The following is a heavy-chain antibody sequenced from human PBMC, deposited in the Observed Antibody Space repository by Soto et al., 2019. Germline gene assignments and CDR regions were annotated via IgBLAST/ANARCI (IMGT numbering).Heavy chain of an antibody. CDR2: ISSSGHMT. J-gene: IGHJ5*01. CDR3: AGTYGAADS. D-gene: IGHD2-8*01. Sequence: VQLVESGGGLVRPGGSLSLSCAVSGFGFTFSNYYMNWIRQSPGKGLEWVASISSSGHMTFYAPSVNGRFTISRDNWMNSLYLQMNSLTVEDTGVYFCAGTYGAADSWGPGTLVTVSS. V-gene: IGHV3-11*04. CDR1: GFGFTFSNYY.